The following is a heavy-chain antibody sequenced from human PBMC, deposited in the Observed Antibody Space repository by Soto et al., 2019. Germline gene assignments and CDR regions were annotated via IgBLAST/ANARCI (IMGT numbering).Heavy chain of an antibody. J-gene: IGHJ4*02. CDR1: GFSLTSSGVG. CDR3: ASRVGFALAGQSLAFDY. CDR2: FYWNDDK. Sequence: QITLRESGPTVVKPTQTLTLTCTVSGFSLTSSGVGVGWIRQPPGEALEWLALFYWNDDKRYSPSLKSRLSITKDTSKSQVVLTMTDVDPVDTATYYCASRVGFALAGQSLAFDYWGQGILVTVSS. V-gene: IGHV2-5*01. D-gene: IGHD6-19*01.